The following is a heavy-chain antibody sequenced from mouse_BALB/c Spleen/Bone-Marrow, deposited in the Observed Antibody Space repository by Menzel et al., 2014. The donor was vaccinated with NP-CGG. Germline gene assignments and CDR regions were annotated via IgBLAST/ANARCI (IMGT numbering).Heavy chain of an antibody. Sequence: EVKVEESGGGLVKPGGSLKLSCAASGFTFSSFAMSWVRQTPEKRLEWVATISSGGGYTYYPDSVKGRFTISRDNAKNSLYLQMSSLRSEDTAMYYCARQESTYDGYYGGFTYWGQGTLVTVSA. V-gene: IGHV5-9-3*01. CDR1: GFTFSSFA. CDR3: ARQESTYDGYYGGFTY. J-gene: IGHJ3*01. CDR2: ISSGGGYT. D-gene: IGHD2-3*01.